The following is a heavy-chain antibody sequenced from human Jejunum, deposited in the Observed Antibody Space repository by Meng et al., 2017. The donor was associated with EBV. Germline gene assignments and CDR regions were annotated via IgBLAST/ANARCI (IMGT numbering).Heavy chain of an antibody. V-gene: IGHV1-46*01. CDR3: AGGMTIRQNWFDP. CDR1: GDTFTRYY. D-gene: IGHD5-24*01. CDR2: INPTGDST. Sequence: QVQLVQAGAEVKKPGASVKVSCKVSGDTFTRYYMHWVRRAPGQGLEWMGIINPTGDSTTYAEKFQGRLTMTRDTSTTTAYMELSSLRSEDTAVYYCAGGMTIRQNWFDPWGQGTLVTVSS. J-gene: IGHJ5*02.